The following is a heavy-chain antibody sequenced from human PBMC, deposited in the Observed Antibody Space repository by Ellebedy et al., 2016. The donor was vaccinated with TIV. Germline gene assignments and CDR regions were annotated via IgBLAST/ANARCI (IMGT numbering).Heavy chain of an antibody. J-gene: IGHJ1*01. CDR3: ARSRIPYYGSGSFQH. V-gene: IGHV3-48*04. CDR2: ISSSGSTI. D-gene: IGHD3-10*01. Sequence: GESLKISXAASGFTFSSYSMNWVRQAPGKGLEWVSYISSSGSTIYYADSVKGRFTISRDNAKNSLYLQMNSLRAEDTAVYYCARSRIPYYGSGSFQHWGQGTLVTVSS. CDR1: GFTFSSYS.